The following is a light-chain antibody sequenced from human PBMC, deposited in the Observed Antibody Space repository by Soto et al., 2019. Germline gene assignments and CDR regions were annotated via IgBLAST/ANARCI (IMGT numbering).Light chain of an antibody. J-gene: IGKJ4*01. Sequence: EIVLTQSPATLSLSPGERATLSCRASQSVSSYLAWYQQNPGQAPRLLIYDASNRATGIPARLSGSGSGTDFTLTISSLAPEDFPVYYCQQRSNWPRLTFGGGTKVEIK. CDR3: QQRSNWPRLT. CDR1: QSVSSY. V-gene: IGKV3-11*01. CDR2: DAS.